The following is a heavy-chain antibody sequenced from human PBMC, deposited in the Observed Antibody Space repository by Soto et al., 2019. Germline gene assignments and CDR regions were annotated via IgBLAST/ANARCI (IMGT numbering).Heavy chain of an antibody. J-gene: IGHJ6*02. D-gene: IGHD4-17*01. Sequence: SETLSLTCSVSGADINTYSWTWIRQPAGKGLEWIGRIYTSASINYNPSLKGRVTLSVDTSTNQVSLRLASVTAADTAIYYCAVTKRQEGLRDQDPYYYYGMDVWGQGTTVTVSS. CDR2: IYTSASI. CDR1: GADINTYS. CDR3: AVTKRQEGLRDQDPYYYYGMDV. V-gene: IGHV4-4*07.